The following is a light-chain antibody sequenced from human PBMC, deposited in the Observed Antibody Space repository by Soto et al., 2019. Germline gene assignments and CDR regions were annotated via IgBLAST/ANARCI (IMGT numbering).Light chain of an antibody. Sequence: QSVLTQPPSASGSPGQSVTISCTGTSSDVGGYNSVSWYQQHPGKVPRLMIYEVSKRPSGVPDRFSGSKSVNTASLPVSGLQAEHEADYYCSSYAGSNNLVFGGGTKLTVL. CDR3: SSYAGSNNLV. CDR1: SSDVGGYNS. CDR2: EVS. V-gene: IGLV2-8*01. J-gene: IGLJ2*01.